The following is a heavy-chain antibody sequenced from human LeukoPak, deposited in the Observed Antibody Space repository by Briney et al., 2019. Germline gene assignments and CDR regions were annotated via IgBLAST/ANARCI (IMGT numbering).Heavy chain of an antibody. CDR2: INPSDGST. J-gene: IGHJ4*02. CDR3: TPSDRNYYDY. V-gene: IGHV1-2*02. CDR1: GYTFTGYY. D-gene: IGHD1-14*01. Sequence: ASVKVSCKASGYTFTGYYIHWVRQAPGQGLEWMGIINPSDGSTSYAQKFQGRVTMTRDTSISTAYMELSRLRSDDTAVYYCTPSDRNYYDYWGQGTLVIVSS.